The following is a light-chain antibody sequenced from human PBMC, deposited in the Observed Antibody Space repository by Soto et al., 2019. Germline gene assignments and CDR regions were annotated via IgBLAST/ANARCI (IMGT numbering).Light chain of an antibody. Sequence: EIVMTQSPGTLSVSPGERATLSCRASQTIDTNLAWYQQKPGQAPRLLIFAASTRATGIPARFSGSGSGTEFSLTITSLQPEDFALYYCQQYNNRPPWTFGQGTKVDIK. CDR2: AAS. CDR1: QTIDTN. V-gene: IGKV3-15*01. CDR3: QQYNNRPPWT. J-gene: IGKJ1*01.